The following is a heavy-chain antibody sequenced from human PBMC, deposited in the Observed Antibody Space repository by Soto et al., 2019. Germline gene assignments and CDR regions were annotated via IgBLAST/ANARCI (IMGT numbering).Heavy chain of an antibody. J-gene: IGHJ6*02. Sequence: GGSLRLSCAASGFTFSSYAMSWVRQAPGKGLEWVSAISGSGGSTYYADSVKGRFTISRDNSKNTLYLQMNSLRAEDTAVYYCAKDIGGSGGRETGYYYGMDVWGQGTTVTVSS. CDR3: AKDIGGSGGRETGYYYGMDV. CDR1: GFTFSSYA. CDR2: ISGSGGST. V-gene: IGHV3-23*01. D-gene: IGHD3-10*01.